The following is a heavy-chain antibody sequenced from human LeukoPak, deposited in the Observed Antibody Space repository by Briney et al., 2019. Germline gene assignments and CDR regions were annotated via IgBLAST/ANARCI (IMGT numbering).Heavy chain of an antibody. CDR2: ISAYNGNT. V-gene: IGHV1-18*01. CDR1: GYTFTSYG. J-gene: IGHJ3*02. D-gene: IGHD3-22*01. Sequence: ASVKVSCKASGYTFTSYGISWVRQAPGQGLEWMGWISAYNGNTNYAQKLQGRVTMTTDTSTNTAYMELRGLRSDDTAVYYCARAITMIVVAKEDAFDIWGQGTMVTVSS. CDR3: ARAITMIVVAKEDAFDI.